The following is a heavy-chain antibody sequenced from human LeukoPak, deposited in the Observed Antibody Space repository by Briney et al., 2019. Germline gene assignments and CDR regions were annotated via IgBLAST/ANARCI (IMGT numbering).Heavy chain of an antibody. Sequence: SETLSLTCTVSGGSIRSNNYYWGWIRQPPGKGLERIGSFYYHGSTYYNPSLKSRVTISVDTSKNQFSLKLSSVTAADTAVYYCARDLYSSRTNDAFVIWSQGTMVTVSS. CDR1: GGSIRSNNYY. J-gene: IGHJ3*02. CDR2: FYYHGST. D-gene: IGHD6-13*01. CDR3: ARDLYSSRTNDAFVI. V-gene: IGHV4-39*07.